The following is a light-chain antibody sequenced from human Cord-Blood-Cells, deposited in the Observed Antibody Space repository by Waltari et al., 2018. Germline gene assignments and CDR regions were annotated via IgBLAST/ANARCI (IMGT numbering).Light chain of an antibody. CDR3: SSYTSSSTRVV. Sequence: QSALTQPASVSGSPGQSITISCTGTSRDVGGYNSVSWYQQHPGKAPKLMIYDVSNRPSGVSNRFSGSKSGNTASLTISGLQAEDEADYYCSSYTSSSTRVVFGGGTKLTVL. J-gene: IGLJ2*01. CDR1: SRDVGGYNS. CDR2: DVS. V-gene: IGLV2-14*01.